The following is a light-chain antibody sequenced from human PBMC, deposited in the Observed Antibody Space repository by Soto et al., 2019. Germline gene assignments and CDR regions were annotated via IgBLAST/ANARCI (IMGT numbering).Light chain of an antibody. CDR2: ERS. Sequence: ALTLSPATLSLSPGERATLSSRASQSVPKDLAWYQQKPGQAPRLLIYERSNRAAGIPARCSGSGSGTDFTLTIRSLEPEDFATYYCKQYGSWPRTFDQGTRL. J-gene: IGKJ1*01. CDR1: QSVPKD. V-gene: IGKV3-11*01. CDR3: KQYGSWPRT.